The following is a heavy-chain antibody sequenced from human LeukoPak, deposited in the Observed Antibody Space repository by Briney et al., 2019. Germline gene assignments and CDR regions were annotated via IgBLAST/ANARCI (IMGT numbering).Heavy chain of an antibody. CDR2: IKSKTDGGTT. Sequence: PGGSLRLSCAASGFTFSNAWMSWVRQAPGKGLEWVGRIKSKTDGGTTDYAAPVKGRFTISRDDSKNTLYLQMNSLRAEDTAVYYCASLPRRGAPADYWGQGTLVTVSS. CDR1: GFTFSNAW. V-gene: IGHV3-15*01. CDR3: ASLPRRGAPADY. D-gene: IGHD3-10*01. J-gene: IGHJ4*02.